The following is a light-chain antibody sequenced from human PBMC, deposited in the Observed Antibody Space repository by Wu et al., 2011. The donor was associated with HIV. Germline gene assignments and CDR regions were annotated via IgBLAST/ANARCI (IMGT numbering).Light chain of an antibody. CDR3: QQYGNSPLVT. V-gene: IGKV3-11*01. Sequence: EIVLTQSPATLSLSPGERATLSCWATQSVSSYLAWYQHKPGQPPRLLIFDASNRATGIPARFSGSGSGTDFTLTISSLEPEDFAVYYCQQYGNSPLVTFGQGTKLEIK. CDR2: DAS. J-gene: IGKJ2*01. CDR1: QSVSSY.